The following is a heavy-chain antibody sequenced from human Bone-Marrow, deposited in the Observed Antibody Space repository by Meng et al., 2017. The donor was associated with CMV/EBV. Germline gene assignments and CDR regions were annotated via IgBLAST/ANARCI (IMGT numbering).Heavy chain of an antibody. Sequence: GGSLRLSCAASGFTFSSYGMHWVRQAPGKGLEWVAFIRYDGSNKYYADSVKGRFTISRDNSKNTLYLQMNSLRSEDTAVYYCAIHCGSCYSYYYYYYYGMDVWGQGTTVTVAS. CDR2: IRYDGSNK. CDR1: GFTFSSYG. D-gene: IGHD2-15*01. CDR3: AIHCGSCYSYYYYYYYGMDV. V-gene: IGHV3-30*02. J-gene: IGHJ6*02.